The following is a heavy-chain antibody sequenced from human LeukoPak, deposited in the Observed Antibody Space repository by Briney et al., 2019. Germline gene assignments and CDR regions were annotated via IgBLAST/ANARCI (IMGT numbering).Heavy chain of an antibody. CDR2: INPNSGAT. CDR1: GYIFTGYY. J-gene: IGHJ4*02. V-gene: IGHV1-2*02. D-gene: IGHD2-21*02. CDR3: ARDNAQVAYCGGDCYWGY. Sequence: GASVKVSCKASGYIFTGYYIHWVRQAPGQGLEWMGWINPNSGATNYAQKLQGRVTMTTDTSTSSAYMELRSLRSDDTAVYYCARDNAQVAYCGGDCYWGYWGQGTLVTVSS.